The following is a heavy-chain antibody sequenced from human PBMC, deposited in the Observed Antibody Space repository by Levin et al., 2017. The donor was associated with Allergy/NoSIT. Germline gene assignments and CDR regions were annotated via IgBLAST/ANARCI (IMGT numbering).Heavy chain of an antibody. CDR2: IYYSGST. V-gene: IGHV4-61*01. CDR1: GGSVSSGSYY. CDR3: ARESRDGYNYDY. D-gene: IGHD5-24*01. J-gene: IGHJ4*02. Sequence: SGGSLRLSCTVSGGSVSSGSYYWSWIRQPPGKGLEWIGYIYYSGSTNYNPSLKSRVTISVDTSKNQFSLKLSSVTAADTAVYYCARESRDGYNYDYWGQGTLVTVSS.